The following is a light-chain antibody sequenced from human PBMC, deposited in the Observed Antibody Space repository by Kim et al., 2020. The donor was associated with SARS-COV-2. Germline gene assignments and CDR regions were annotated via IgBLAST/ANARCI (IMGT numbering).Light chain of an antibody. Sequence: EILMTQSPATLSVSPGERATLSCRASQSVGTKAAWYQQKPGQAPRLLMYGASIRATGIPARFSGSGSGTDFTLTISSLQSEDVAIYYCLQYQDWPPWTFGQGTKVDIK. J-gene: IGKJ1*01. CDR3: LQYQDWPPWT. V-gene: IGKV3-15*01. CDR2: GAS. CDR1: QSVGTK.